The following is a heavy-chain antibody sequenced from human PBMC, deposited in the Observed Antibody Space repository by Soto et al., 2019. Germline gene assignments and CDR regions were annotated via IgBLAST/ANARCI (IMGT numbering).Heavy chain of an antibody. V-gene: IGHV5-51*01. Sequence: EVLLVQSGAEVRKSGESLKISCKGSGYSFTTYWIGWVRQMPGKGLEWMGIIYPGDSDTTYSPSFQGQVTISADKSTSTAYLQWSSLKASDTAMYFCARSRSTYSSSWIFDYWGQGTLVTVSS. CDR2: IYPGDSDT. CDR3: ARSRSTYSSSWIFDY. J-gene: IGHJ4*02. D-gene: IGHD6-13*01. CDR1: GYSFTTYW.